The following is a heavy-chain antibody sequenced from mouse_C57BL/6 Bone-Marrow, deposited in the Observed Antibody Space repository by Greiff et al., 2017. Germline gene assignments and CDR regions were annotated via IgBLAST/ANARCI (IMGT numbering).Heavy chain of an antibody. CDR1: GFTFSSYA. Sequence: EVQRVESGGGLVKPGGSLKLSCAASGFTFSSYAMSWVRQTPEKRLEWVATISDGGSYTYYPDNVKGRFPNSRDNAKNNLYLQMSQLKSEDTALYYCARDQGDWYYFHSYAMDYWGQGTSVTVSS. CDR2: ISDGGSYT. J-gene: IGHJ4*01. V-gene: IGHV5-4*01. D-gene: IGHD2-3*01. CDR3: ARDQGDWYYFHSYAMDY.